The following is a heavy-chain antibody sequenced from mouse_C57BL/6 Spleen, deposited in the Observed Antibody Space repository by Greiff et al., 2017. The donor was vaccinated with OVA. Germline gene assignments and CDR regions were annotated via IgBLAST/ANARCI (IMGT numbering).Heavy chain of an antibody. D-gene: IGHD3-2*02. V-gene: IGHV1-82*01. Sequence: VQLVESGPELVKPGASVKISCKASGYAFSSSWMNWVKQRPGKGLEWIGRIYPGDGDTNYNGKFKGKATLTADKSSSTAYMRLSSLTSEDSAVYFCARASSGSGFAYWGQGTLVTVSA. CDR3: ARASSGSGFAY. J-gene: IGHJ3*01. CDR1: GYAFSSSW. CDR2: IYPGDGDT.